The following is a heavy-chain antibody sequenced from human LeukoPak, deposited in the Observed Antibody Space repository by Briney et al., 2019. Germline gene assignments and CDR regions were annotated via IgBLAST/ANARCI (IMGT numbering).Heavy chain of an antibody. J-gene: IGHJ4*02. CDR3: AKELKVAYYGSGSYYIVDY. CDR1: GFTFSSYG. CDR2: ISGSGGST. Sequence: GGSLRLSCAASGFTFSSYGMSWVRQAPGKGLERVSAISGSGGSTYYADSVKGRFTISRDNSKNTLYLQANSLRAEDTAVYYCAKELKVAYYGSGSYYIVDYWGQGTLVTVSS. V-gene: IGHV3-23*01. D-gene: IGHD3-10*01.